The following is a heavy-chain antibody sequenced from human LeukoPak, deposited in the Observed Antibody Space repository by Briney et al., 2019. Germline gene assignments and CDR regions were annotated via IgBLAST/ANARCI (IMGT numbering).Heavy chain of an antibody. J-gene: IGHJ4*02. V-gene: IGHV3-23*01. CDR3: GKDKVGGGGYNDY. CDR1: GFTFSSYE. CDR2: MSSGGYSE. Sequence: PGGSLRLSCAASGFTFSSYEMNWVRQAPGKGLEWVSVMSSGGYSEYYSDSVRGRFTISRDNSKDTLYLQMNSLTAEDTAVYYCGKDKVGGGGYNDYWGQGILVTVSS. D-gene: IGHD1-14*01.